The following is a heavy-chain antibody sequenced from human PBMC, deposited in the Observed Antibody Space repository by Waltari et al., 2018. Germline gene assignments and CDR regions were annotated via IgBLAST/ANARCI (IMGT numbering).Heavy chain of an antibody. V-gene: IGHV3-48*03. CDR1: GFTFSSYE. D-gene: IGHD4-17*01. CDR2: ISSSGSTI. Sequence: EVQLVESGGGLVQPGGSLRLSCAASGFTFSSYEMNWVRQAPGKGLEGVAYISSSGSTIYYADSVKGRFTISRDNAKNSLYLQMNSLRAEDTAVYYCARDRAVQDDYGDYEASYYYYGMDVWGQGTTVTVSS. J-gene: IGHJ6*02. CDR3: ARDRAVQDDYGDYEASYYYYGMDV.